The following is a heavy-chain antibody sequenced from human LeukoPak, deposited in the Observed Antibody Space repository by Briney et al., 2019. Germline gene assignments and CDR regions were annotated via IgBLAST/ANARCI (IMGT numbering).Heavy chain of an antibody. V-gene: IGHV1-2*02. CDR1: GYTFTCYY. Sequence: GASVTVSCKASGYTFTCYYMHWVRQAPGQGLEWMGWINPNSGGTNYAQKFQGRVTMTRDTSISTAYMELSRLRSDDTAVYYCARGLGTVVQNYFDYWGQGTLVTVSS. CDR2: INPNSGGT. CDR3: ARGLGTVVQNYFDY. J-gene: IGHJ4*02. D-gene: IGHD2-15*01.